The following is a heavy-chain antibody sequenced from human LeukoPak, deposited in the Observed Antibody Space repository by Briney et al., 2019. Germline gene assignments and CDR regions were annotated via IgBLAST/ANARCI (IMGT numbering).Heavy chain of an antibody. V-gene: IGHV4-38-2*02. CDR2: IYHSGST. Sequence: SETLSLTCTVSGYSISSGYYWGWIRQPPGKGLEWIGSIYHSGSTYYNPSLKSRVTISVDTSKNQFSLKLSSVTAAATAVYYCAGIAAAGTPIIFDYWGQGTLVTVSS. CDR1: GYSISSGYY. D-gene: IGHD6-13*01. CDR3: AGIAAAGTPIIFDY. J-gene: IGHJ4*02.